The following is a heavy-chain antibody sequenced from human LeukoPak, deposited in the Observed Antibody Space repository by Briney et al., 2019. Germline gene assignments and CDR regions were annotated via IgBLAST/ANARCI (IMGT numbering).Heavy chain of an antibody. Sequence: GGSLRLSCAASGFTFSDHYMDWVRQAPGKGLVWVSRINTDGSSTTYADSVKGRFTISRDNAKNTLYLQMNSLRAEDTAVYYCVRDTYYNDMDVWGQGTTVTVSS. J-gene: IGHJ6*02. CDR1: GFTFSDHY. CDR2: INTDGSST. V-gene: IGHV3-74*01. CDR3: VRDTYYNDMDV.